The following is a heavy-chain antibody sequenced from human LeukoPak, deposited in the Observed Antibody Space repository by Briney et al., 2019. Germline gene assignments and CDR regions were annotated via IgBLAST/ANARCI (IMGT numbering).Heavy chain of an antibody. Sequence: SETLSLTCTVSGGSISSSSYYWSWIRQPPGKGLEWIGYIYYSGSTYYNPSLKSRVTISVDTSKNQFSLKLSSVTAADTAVYYCASQSGYDAFDVWGQGTMVTVSS. V-gene: IGHV4-30-4*08. J-gene: IGHJ3*01. CDR2: IYYSGST. CDR1: GGSISSSSYY. CDR3: ASQSGYDAFDV. D-gene: IGHD3-3*01.